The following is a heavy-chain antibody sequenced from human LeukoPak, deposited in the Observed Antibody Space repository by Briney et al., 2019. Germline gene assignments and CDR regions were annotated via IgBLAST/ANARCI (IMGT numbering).Heavy chain of an antibody. CDR1: GVSISSSNSY. V-gene: IGHV4-39*01. J-gene: IGHJ5*02. Sequence: SSETLSLTCTVSGVSISSSNSYWGWIRQPPGKGLEWIGSIYYSGNTYYNASLKSQVSISIDTSKNQFSLKLTSVTAADTAVYYCASIFYSSGWYNWFDPWGQGTLVTVSS. CDR2: IYYSGNT. D-gene: IGHD6-19*01. CDR3: ASIFYSSGWYNWFDP.